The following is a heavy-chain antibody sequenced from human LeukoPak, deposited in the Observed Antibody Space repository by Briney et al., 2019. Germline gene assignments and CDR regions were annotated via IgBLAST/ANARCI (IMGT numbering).Heavy chain of an antibody. CDR1: GYTFTNYG. D-gene: IGHD3-22*01. Sequence: ASVKVSCKTSGYTFTNYGVSWVRQAPGQGLEWMGWISAYNGYTNYAQKLQVRVTMTTDTSTSTAYMELRSLTSDDTAVYYCARDFPDSSGYSGNAFDIWGQGTMVTVSS. V-gene: IGHV1-18*01. J-gene: IGHJ3*02. CDR3: ARDFPDSSGYSGNAFDI. CDR2: ISAYNGYT.